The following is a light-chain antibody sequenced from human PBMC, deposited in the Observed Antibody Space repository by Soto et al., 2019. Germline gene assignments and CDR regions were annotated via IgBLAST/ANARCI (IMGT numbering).Light chain of an antibody. CDR3: QHSGSSQLLT. CDR1: QSVSSSY. Sequence: ILLTQSPGTLSLSPGERATLSCRASQSVSSSYLVWYQQKPGQAPRLLIYGASSRATGIPDRFSGSGSGTDFTLTIRRLEPEDFAVYYCQHSGSSQLLTFGGGTKVEIK. V-gene: IGKV3-20*01. J-gene: IGKJ4*01. CDR2: GAS.